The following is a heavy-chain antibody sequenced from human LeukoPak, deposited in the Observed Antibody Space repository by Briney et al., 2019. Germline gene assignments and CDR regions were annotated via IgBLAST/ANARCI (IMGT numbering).Heavy chain of an antibody. CDR3: ARTFYGSGSY. CDR1: GYTFNVYY. Sequence: ASVKVSCKASGYTFNVYYIHWLRQAPGQGLEWMGWVIPSSGGTNYAQNFQDRVTMTRDTSISTAYMELSSLTYDDAAVYYCARTFYGSGSYWGQGTLVTVSS. D-gene: IGHD3-10*01. CDR2: VIPSSGGT. J-gene: IGHJ4*02. V-gene: IGHV1-2*02.